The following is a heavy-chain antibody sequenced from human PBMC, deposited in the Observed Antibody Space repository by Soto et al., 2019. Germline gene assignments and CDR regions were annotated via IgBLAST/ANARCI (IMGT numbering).Heavy chain of an antibody. V-gene: IGHV1-69*08. J-gene: IGHJ4*02. CDR2: IIPTLGIA. Sequence: QVQLVQSGAEVKKPGSSVKVSCKASGGTFSSYTISWVRQAPGQGLEWMGRIIPTLGIANYSQKFQGRVTVTADKSTITAYMELRSLRSEDTGVYYCARDCSGGSCYRPLAFDYWGQGNLVTVFS. CDR1: GGTFSSYT. CDR3: ARDCSGGSCYRPLAFDY. D-gene: IGHD2-15*01.